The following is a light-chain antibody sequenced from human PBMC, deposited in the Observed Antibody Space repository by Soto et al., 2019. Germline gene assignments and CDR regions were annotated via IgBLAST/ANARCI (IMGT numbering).Light chain of an antibody. J-gene: IGKJ3*01. V-gene: IGKV4-1*01. CDR1: QSVLYSSNNKNY. CDR3: QQYYSTLVT. CDR2: WAS. Sequence: DIVMTQSPDSLAVSLGERDTINCKSSQSVLYSSNNKNYLAWYQQKPGQPPKLLIYWASTRESGVPDRFSGSGSGTDFTLTISSLQAEDVAVYYCQQYYSTLVTFGPGTKVDIK.